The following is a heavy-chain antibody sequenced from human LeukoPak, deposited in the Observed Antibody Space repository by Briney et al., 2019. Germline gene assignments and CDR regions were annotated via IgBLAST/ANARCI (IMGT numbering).Heavy chain of an antibody. CDR3: EIDRPGHSSSGWYAGY. J-gene: IGHJ4*02. V-gene: IGHV3-7*01. CDR2: IKQGGREK. D-gene: IGHD6-19*01. Sequence: GGSLTLFCTPWGLTLWRPQGLGPRHAPGKGREGVANIKQGGREKHYVDSGKGRFPLSRDKAKNSLFLQMNSLRVEDTALYYCEIDRPGHSSSGWYAGYWGQGSLVTVSS. CDR1: GLTLWRPQ.